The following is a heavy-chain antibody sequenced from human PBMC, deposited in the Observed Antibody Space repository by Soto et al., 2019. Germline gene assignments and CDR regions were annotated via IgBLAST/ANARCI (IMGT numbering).Heavy chain of an antibody. J-gene: IGHJ3*02. V-gene: IGHV3-30*18. CDR3: AKDNDSSGYSNDAFDI. CDR1: GFTFSSYG. D-gene: IGHD3-22*01. CDR2: ISYDGSNK. Sequence: SLRLSCAASGFTFSSYGMHWVRQAPGKGLEWVAVISYDGSNKYYADSVKGRFTISRDNSKNTLYLQMNSLRAEDTAVYYCAKDNDSSGYSNDAFDIWGQGTMVTVSS.